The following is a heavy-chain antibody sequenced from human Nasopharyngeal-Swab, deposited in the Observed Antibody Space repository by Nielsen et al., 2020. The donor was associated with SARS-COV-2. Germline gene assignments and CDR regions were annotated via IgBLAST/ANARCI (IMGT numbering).Heavy chain of an antibody. D-gene: IGHD6-13*01. CDR3: ATLFAIAAAGTGFDY. J-gene: IGHJ4*02. V-gene: IGHV1-46*01. CDR2: INPSGGST. Sequence: WVRQAPGQGLEWMGIINPSGGSTSYAQKFQGRVTMTRDTSTSTVYMELSSLRPEDTAVYYCATLFAIAAAGTGFDYWGQGTLVTVSS.